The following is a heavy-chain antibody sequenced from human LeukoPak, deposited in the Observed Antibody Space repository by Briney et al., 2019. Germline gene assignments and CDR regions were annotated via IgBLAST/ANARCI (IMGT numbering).Heavy chain of an antibody. CDR2: FDPEDGET. Sequence: GASVKVSCKVFGYTLTELSMHWVRQAPGKGLEWMGGFDPEDGETIYAQKFQGRVTMTEDTSTDTAYMELSSLRSEDTAVYYCATDLRSGSYYYFDYWGQGTLVTVSS. CDR1: GYTLTELS. J-gene: IGHJ4*02. V-gene: IGHV1-24*01. CDR3: ATDLRSGSYYYFDY. D-gene: IGHD1-26*01.